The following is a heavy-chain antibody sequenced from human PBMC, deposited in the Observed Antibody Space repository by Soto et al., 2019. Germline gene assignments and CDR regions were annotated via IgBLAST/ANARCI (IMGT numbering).Heavy chain of an antibody. Sequence: PSETLSLTCTVSGGSLSSYYWNWIRQPPGKGLEWIGYIYYSGSTNYNPSFKSRVTISVDTSKNQFSLKLSSMTAADAAVYYCGRSPFRVGGVIMDYGAKGPRVPVSS. V-gene: IGHV4-59*08. CDR2: IYYSGST. CDR3: GRSPFRVGGVIMDY. CDR1: GGSLSSYY. D-gene: IGHD3-10*01. J-gene: IGHJ4*02.